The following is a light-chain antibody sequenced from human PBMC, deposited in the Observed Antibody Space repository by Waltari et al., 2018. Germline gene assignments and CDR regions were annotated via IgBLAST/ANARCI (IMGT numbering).Light chain of an antibody. Sequence: EIVLPPFPGTLSLSSGEKATLSCRASQSVGRSLTWYQQKPGQAPRLLIYGASSRATGIPDRFSGSGSGTDFSLTISRLEPEDFALYYCQHYVRLPVSFGQGTKVDIK. J-gene: IGKJ1*01. CDR1: QSVGRS. V-gene: IGKV3-20*01. CDR3: QHYVRLPVS. CDR2: GAS.